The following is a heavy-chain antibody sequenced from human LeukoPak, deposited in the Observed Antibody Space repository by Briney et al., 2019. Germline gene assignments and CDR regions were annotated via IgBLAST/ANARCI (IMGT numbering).Heavy chain of an antibody. CDR2: ISSSSSYI. V-gene: IGHV3-21*01. CDR1: GFTFSSYS. CDR3: ARVLLVPAAPEDYYYGMDV. J-gene: IGHJ6*02. D-gene: IGHD2-2*01. Sequence: GGSLRPSCAASGFTFSSYSMNWVRQAPGKGLEWASSISSSSSYIYYTDSVKGRFTISRDNAKNSLYLQVNSLRAEDTAVYYCARVLLVPAAPEDYYYGMDVWGQGTTVTVSS.